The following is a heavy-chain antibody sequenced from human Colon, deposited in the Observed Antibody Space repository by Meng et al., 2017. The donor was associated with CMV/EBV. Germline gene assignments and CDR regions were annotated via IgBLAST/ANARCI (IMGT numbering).Heavy chain of an antibody. CDR3: ARGRPYSLRYFDWLLLDFDY. V-gene: IGHV4-4*02. J-gene: IGHJ4*02. D-gene: IGHD3-9*01. CDR2: IYNSGST. CDR1: GGSISSSNW. Sequence: VQRQESGPGLVKPSGTLSLTCAVSGGSISSSNWWSWVRQPPGKGLEWIGEIYNSGSTNYNPSLKSRVTISVDKSKNQFSLKLSSVTAADTAVYYCARGRPYSLRYFDWLLLDFDYWGQGTLVTVSS.